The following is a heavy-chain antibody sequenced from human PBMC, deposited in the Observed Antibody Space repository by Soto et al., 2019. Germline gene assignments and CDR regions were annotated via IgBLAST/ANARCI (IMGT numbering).Heavy chain of an antibody. CDR3: ARGSQGSGSLLASYFYGMDV. CDR2: TGAGSGNS. V-gene: IGHV1-3*01. CDR1: GYRFTSYA. Sequence: VKASCKASGYRFTSYAVHWVRQAPGRRLAWMGWTGAGSGNSKFSQKFQVRVTITRDTPVSTAYMELSSLRSEDTAVYYCARGSQGSGSLLASYFYGMDVWGQGTTVTVSS. D-gene: IGHD3-10*01. J-gene: IGHJ6*02.